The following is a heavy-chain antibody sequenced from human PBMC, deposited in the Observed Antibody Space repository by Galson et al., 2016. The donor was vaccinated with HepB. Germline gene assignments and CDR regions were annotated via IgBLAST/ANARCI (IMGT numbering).Heavy chain of an antibody. CDR1: GGSISSYSW. V-gene: IGHV4-4*02. CDR3: ARAQSVAGSGIYFNY. D-gene: IGHD6-19*01. Sequence: TLSLTCAVSGGSISSYSWRSWVRQPPGQGLEWIGEIYHTGTTNYNPSLKSRVTISVDKSKNQFSLKLSSVTAADTAVYYCARAQSVAGSGIYFNYWGQGSLVTVSS. J-gene: IGHJ4*02. CDR2: IYHTGTT.